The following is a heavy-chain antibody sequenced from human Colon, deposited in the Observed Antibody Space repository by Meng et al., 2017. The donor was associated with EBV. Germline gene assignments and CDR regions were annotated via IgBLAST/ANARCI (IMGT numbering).Heavy chain of an antibody. Sequence: VQLQGSGPGLVAPSQTLSLPCTGSGGSMSSGNYYWSWIRQPPGKGLEWIGYIHHSGSAYYNPSLKSRVSISVDTSKNQFSLNLNSMTAADTAVYYCASFDHIPRRNYFDYWGQGTLVTVSS. D-gene: IGHD2-21*01. CDR2: IHHSGSA. J-gene: IGHJ4*02. CDR3: ASFDHIPRRNYFDY. V-gene: IGHV4-30-4*01. CDR1: GGSMSSGNYY.